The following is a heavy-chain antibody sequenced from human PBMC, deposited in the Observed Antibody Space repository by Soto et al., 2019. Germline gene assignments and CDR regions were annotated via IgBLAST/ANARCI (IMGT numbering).Heavy chain of an antibody. CDR3: ARGSFSSYGGAFDI. J-gene: IGHJ3*02. D-gene: IGHD1-26*01. CDR2: INPNSGGT. Sequence: ASVKVSCKASGYTFTGYYMHWVLQAPGQGLEWMGWINPNSGGTSYAQRFQGRVTMTRDTSISTAYMELSRLRSDDTAVYYCARGSFSSYGGAFDIWGQGTMVTVSS. CDR1: GYTFTGYY. V-gene: IGHV1-2*02.